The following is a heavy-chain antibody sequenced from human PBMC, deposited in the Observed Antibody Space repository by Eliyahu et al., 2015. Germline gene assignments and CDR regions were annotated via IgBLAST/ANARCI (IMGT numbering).Heavy chain of an antibody. CDR2: INAGNGNT. Sequence: QVQLVQSGAXVKKPGASVKVSCXASGYXFTSYAMHWVRQAPGQRLEWMGWINAGNGNTKYSQKFQGRVTITRDTSASTAYMELSSLRSEDTAVYYCARGGGYNYFDYWGQGTLVTVSS. CDR1: GYXFTSYA. J-gene: IGHJ4*02. D-gene: IGHD5-18*01. V-gene: IGHV1-3*01. CDR3: ARGGGYNYFDY.